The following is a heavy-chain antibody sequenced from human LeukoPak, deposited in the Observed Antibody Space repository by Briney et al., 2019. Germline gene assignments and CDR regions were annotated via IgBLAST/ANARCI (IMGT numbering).Heavy chain of an antibody. J-gene: IGHJ5*02. Sequence: SETLSLTCTVSGASISTFYWTWIRQPPGKGLEWIGYIYYSGSTNYNPSLKSRVTISVDTSKNQFSLKLSSVTAADTAVYYCARHWNGVTMVRGVSLWFDPWGQGTLVTVSS. CDR1: GASISTFY. CDR2: IYYSGST. CDR3: ARHWNGVTMVRGVSLWFDP. D-gene: IGHD3-10*01. V-gene: IGHV4-59*08.